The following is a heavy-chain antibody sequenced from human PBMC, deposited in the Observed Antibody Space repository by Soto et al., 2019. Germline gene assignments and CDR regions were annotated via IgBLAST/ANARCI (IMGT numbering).Heavy chain of an antibody. V-gene: IGHV1-69*01. CDR3: ARGRSFYYYGLDV. CDR2: IIPMSRIT. CDR1: EDSVNNYV. Sequence: QLHLVQSGAEVRKPGSSVKVSCKASEDSVNNYVISWVRQAPGRGLEWMGGIIPMSRITNYAQKFQARLASTADESTATAYMELSGLESDDTAIYYCARGRSFYYYGLDVWGQGTAVTVSS. D-gene: IGHD3-16*01. J-gene: IGHJ6*02.